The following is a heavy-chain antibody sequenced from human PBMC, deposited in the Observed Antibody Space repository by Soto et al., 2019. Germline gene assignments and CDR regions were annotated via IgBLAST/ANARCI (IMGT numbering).Heavy chain of an antibody. CDR1: GGSFSGYY. CDR2: ISQSGST. CDR3: ARDAYCGTTRCNDGLDG. V-gene: IGHV4-34*01. Sequence: SETLSLTCGVYGGSFSGYYWTWIRQPPGKGLEWIGEISQSGSTNYNPSLRGRVTISLDTSKNQFSLKLSSVTAADTAVYYCARDAYCGTTRCNDGLDGWGQGTTVT. D-gene: IGHD2-2*01. J-gene: IGHJ6*02.